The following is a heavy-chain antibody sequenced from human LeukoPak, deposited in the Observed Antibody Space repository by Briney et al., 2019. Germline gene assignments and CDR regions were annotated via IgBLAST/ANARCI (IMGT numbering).Heavy chain of an antibody. CDR3: AKAPSPTYCSSTSCYEFFDY. D-gene: IGHD2-2*01. V-gene: IGHV3-23*01. CDR2: ISGSGGST. Sequence: GGSLRLSCAASGFTFSSYSMSWVRQAPGKGLEWVSGISGSGGSTYYADSVKGRFSISRDNSKNTLYVQMNSLRAEDTAVYYCAKAPSPTYCSSTSCYEFFDYWGQGTLVTVSS. J-gene: IGHJ4*02. CDR1: GFTFSSYS.